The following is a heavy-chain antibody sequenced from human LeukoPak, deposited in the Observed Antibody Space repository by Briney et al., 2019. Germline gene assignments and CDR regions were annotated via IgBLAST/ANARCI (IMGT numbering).Heavy chain of an antibody. Sequence: ASVKVSCKASGYTFTSYGISWVRQAPGQGLEWMGWISAYNGNTNYAQKLQGRVTMTTGTSTSTAYMELRSLRSDDTAVYYCARDRARSGYSYGYRGRPGDYWGQGTLVTVSS. V-gene: IGHV1-18*01. CDR1: GYTFTSYG. J-gene: IGHJ4*02. CDR2: ISAYNGNT. CDR3: ARDRARSGYSYGYRGRPGDY. D-gene: IGHD5-18*01.